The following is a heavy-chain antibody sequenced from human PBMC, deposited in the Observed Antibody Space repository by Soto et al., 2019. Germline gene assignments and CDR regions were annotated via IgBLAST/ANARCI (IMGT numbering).Heavy chain of an antibody. D-gene: IGHD3-10*01. J-gene: IGHJ4*02. CDR3: ARDPVYYCSGSTFFDY. CDR2: ISAYNGNT. CDR1: GYTFTSYG. V-gene: IGHV1-18*01. Sequence: GASVKVFCKASGYTFTSYGISWVRQAPGQGLEWMGWISAYNGNTNYAQKLQGRVTMTTDTSTSTAYRELRSLRSDDTAVYYCARDPVYYCSGSTFFDYWGQGTLVTVSS.